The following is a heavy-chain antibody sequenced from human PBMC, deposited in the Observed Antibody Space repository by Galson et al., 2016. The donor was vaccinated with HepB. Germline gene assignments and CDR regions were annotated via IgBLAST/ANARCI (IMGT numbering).Heavy chain of an antibody. CDR2: IYPGGVTT. Sequence: SVKVSCKASGYSFTTDYIQWVRQAPGRGLEWMGVIYPGGVTTSCRQKLEARFRPGRHSTNYAQNFQGRVTLTRETSTRTVYMELSGLTSEDTAVYYCAGLSTHQWDVWGQGTTVTVSS. J-gene: IGHJ6*02. CDR1: GYSFTTDY. V-gene: IGHV1-46*03. CDR3: AGLSTHQWDV. D-gene: IGHD2-2*01.